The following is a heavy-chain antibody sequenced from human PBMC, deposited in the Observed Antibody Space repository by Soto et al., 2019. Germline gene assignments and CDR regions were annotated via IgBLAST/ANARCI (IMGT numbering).Heavy chain of an antibody. D-gene: IGHD2-2*01. CDR3: VRWEGVVVPAPNYYYYCMDV. CDR2: SSSSSSYI. CDR1: GFTFSSCS. J-gene: IGHJ6*02. V-gene: IGHV3-21*01. Sequence: GGSLRLSCAASGFTFSSCSMNWVRQAPGKGLEWVSSSSSSSSYIYYADSVKGRFTISRDNAKNSLYMQMNSLTAEDTAVYYCVRWEGVVVPAPNYYYYCMDVWGQGTSVTISS.